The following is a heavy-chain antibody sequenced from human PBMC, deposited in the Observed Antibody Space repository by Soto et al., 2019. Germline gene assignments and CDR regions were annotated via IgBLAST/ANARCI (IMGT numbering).Heavy chain of an antibody. D-gene: IGHD1-1*01. Sequence: QVQLVESGGGVVQPGRSLRLSCAASGFTLSSYGMHWVRQAPGKVLECVAIIWSDGTNKYYAESVRGRFTISRDNSQNTMYMQMNSLRAEDTAVYFCARSRWLQQLEIDDYWGQGTLVTASS. J-gene: IGHJ4*02. CDR3: ARSRWLQQLEIDDY. CDR1: GFTLSSYG. V-gene: IGHV3-33*01. CDR2: IWSDGTNK.